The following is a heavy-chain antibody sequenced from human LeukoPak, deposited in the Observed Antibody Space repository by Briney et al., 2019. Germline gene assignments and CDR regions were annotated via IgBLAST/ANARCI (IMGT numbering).Heavy chain of an antibody. J-gene: IGHJ6*02. D-gene: IGHD3-10*01. Sequence: PSETLSLTCTVSGGSISSSSYYWGWIRQPPGKGLEWIGSIYYSGSTYYNPSLKSRVTIYVDTSKNQFSLKLSSVTAADTAVYYCARPGAMVRGVPLSYYYGMDVWGQGTTVTVSS. V-gene: IGHV4-39*01. CDR1: GGSISSSSYY. CDR2: IYYSGST. CDR3: ARPGAMVRGVPLSYYYGMDV.